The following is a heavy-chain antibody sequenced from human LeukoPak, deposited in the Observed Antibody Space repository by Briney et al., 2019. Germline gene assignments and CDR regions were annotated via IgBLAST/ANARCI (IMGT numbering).Heavy chain of an antibody. CDR1: GFTFSSYS. J-gene: IGHJ3*02. V-gene: IGHV3-21*04. D-gene: IGHD4-23*01. Sequence: GGSLRLSCAASGFTFSSYSMNWVRQAPGKGLEWVSSISSSSSYIYYADSVKGRFTISRDNSKNTLYLQMNSLRAEDTAVYYCAKGLRWSHVNALDIWGQGTMVTVSS. CDR2: ISSSSSYI. CDR3: AKGLRWSHVNALDI.